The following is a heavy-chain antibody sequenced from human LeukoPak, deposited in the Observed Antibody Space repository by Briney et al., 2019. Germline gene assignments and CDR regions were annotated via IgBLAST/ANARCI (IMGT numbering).Heavy chain of an antibody. D-gene: IGHD5-12*01. V-gene: IGHV4-39*01. CDR3: ARREYSAYDHFDP. CDR2: IYYSGST. J-gene: IGHJ5*02. Sequence: SETLSLTCTVSGGSISSSSYYWGWIRQPPGKGLEWIGSIYYSGSTYYNPSLKSRVTISVDTSKNQFSLKLSSVTAADTAVYYCARREYSAYDHFDPWGQGTLVTVSS. CDR1: GGSISSSSYY.